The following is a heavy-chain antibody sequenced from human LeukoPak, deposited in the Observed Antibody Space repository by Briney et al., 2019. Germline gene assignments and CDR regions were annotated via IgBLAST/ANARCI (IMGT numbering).Heavy chain of an antibody. V-gene: IGHV3-23*01. CDR2: LTGSGGNT. Sequence: GGSLRLSCAASGFTFSSYAMSWVRQAPGKGLEWVSGLTGSGGNTYYADSVKGRFTISRDNSKNTLYLQMNSLRAEDTAVYYCAKPRSDYYYSAFDYWGQGTLVTVSS. CDR1: GFTFSSYA. CDR3: AKPRSDYYYSAFDY. J-gene: IGHJ4*02. D-gene: IGHD3-22*01.